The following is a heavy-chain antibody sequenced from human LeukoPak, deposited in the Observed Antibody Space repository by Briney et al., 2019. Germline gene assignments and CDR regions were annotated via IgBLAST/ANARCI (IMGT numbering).Heavy chain of an antibody. D-gene: IGHD3-10*01. V-gene: IGHV4-39*07. CDR2: IYYTGST. CDR3: ARGAGLLAVRGVFYDAFDI. J-gene: IGHJ3*02. Sequence: ASETLSLTCTVSGGSISSSNYYWGWIRQPPGKGLEWIGSIYYTGSTSYNPSLRSRVTISVDKSKNQFSLKLSSVTTADTAVYYCARGAGLLAVRGVFYDAFDIWGQGTMVTVSS. CDR1: GGSISSSNYY.